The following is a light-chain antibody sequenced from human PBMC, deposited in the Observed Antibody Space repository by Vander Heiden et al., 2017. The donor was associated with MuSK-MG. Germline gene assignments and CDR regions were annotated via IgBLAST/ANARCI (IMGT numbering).Light chain of an antibody. J-gene: IGLJ3*02. CDR1: SSDMGDYNS. Sequence: QSALNQPASVSGTPGQSITIPCTGTSSDMGDYNSVSWYQQHPGKAPKLMIYDVTNRPSGVSNRFSGSKSGNTASLTISGLQAEDEADYYCSSYVSTTSVVFGGGTKLTVL. CDR2: DVT. V-gene: IGLV2-14*03. CDR3: SSYVSTTSVV.